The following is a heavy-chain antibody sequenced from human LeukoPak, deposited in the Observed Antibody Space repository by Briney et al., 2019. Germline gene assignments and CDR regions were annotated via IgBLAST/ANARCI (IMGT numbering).Heavy chain of an antibody. CDR1: GFTFSSYS. CDR2: ISSSSSYI. D-gene: IGHD3-3*01. V-gene: IGHV3-21*01. Sequence: PGGSLRLSCAASGFTFSSYSMNWVRQAPGRGLEWVSSISSSSSYIYYADSVEGRFTISRDNAKNSLYLQMNSLRAEDTAVYYCAREMRIFGVVIIRVYYFDYWGQGTLVTVSS. CDR3: AREMRIFGVVIIRVYYFDY. J-gene: IGHJ4*02.